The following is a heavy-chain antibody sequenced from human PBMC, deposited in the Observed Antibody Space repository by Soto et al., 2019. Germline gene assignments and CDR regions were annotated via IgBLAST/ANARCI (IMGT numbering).Heavy chain of an antibody. CDR3: ARDRGGVNGDYYFDY. D-gene: IGHD4-17*01. Sequence: QVQLVQSGAEVKKPGSSVKVSCKASGGTFSSYTISWVRQAPGQGLEWMGRIIPILGIANYAQKFQGRVTITADKSTSTAYMELSSLRSEDTAVYYCARDRGGVNGDYYFDYWGQGTLVTVSS. J-gene: IGHJ4*02. V-gene: IGHV1-69*08. CDR1: GGTFSSYT. CDR2: IIPILGIA.